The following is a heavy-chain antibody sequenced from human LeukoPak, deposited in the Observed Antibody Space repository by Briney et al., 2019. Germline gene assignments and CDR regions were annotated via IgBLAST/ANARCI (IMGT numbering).Heavy chain of an antibody. CDR1: GYTFTSYG. CDR2: ISSYKSNT. CDR3: ARVPSRRGWFDP. Sequence: ASVKVSCKASGYTFTSYGISWVRQAPGQGLEWMGWISSYKSNTNYSQKFQGRVTMTRDTSISTAYMELSRLRSDDTAVYYCARVPSRRGWFDPWGQGTLVTVSS. V-gene: IGHV1-18*01. J-gene: IGHJ5*02.